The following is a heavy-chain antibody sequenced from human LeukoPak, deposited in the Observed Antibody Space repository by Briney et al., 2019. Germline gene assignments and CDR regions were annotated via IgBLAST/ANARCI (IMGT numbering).Heavy chain of an antibody. CDR2: INPNGGGT. CDR1: GYTFTGYY. V-gene: IGHV1-2*02. J-gene: IGHJ4*02. D-gene: IGHD3-10*01. CDR3: ARGWGENKYDY. Sequence: ASVNVSCKASGYTFTGYYLHWVRQAPGQGLEWMGWINPNGGGTNYAQTFQGRVTMTRDTSISTAYMELSRLISDDTAVYYCARGWGENKYDYWGQGTLVTVSS.